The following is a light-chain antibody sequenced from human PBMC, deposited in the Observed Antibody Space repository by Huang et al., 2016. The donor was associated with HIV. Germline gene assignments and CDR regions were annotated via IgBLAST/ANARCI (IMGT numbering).Light chain of an antibody. V-gene: IGKV3-15*01. CDR1: QSVSRN. CDR3: QQYNKWPRT. Sequence: EIVMTQSPAALSVSPGEGATLSCRASQSVSRNLAWYQQRPGQAPRLLIYGVSTRATGIPARCSGSGSGTEFTLTISSLQSEDFAVYYCQQYNKWPRTFGGGTKVEIK. J-gene: IGKJ4*01. CDR2: GVS.